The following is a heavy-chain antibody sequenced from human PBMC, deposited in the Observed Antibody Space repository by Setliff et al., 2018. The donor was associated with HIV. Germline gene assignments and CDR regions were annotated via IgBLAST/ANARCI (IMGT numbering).Heavy chain of an antibody. CDR3: AKGYCSGFYYWYFDL. Sequence: SETLSLTCTVSGGSISSYYWSWIRQPAGKGLEWIGRMYRSGSTNYNPSLKSRVTMSVDTSKNQFSLKLSSVTAADTAVYYCAKGYCSGFYYWYFDLWGRGTLVTVSS. J-gene: IGHJ2*01. D-gene: IGHD2-15*01. V-gene: IGHV4-4*07. CDR2: MYRSGST. CDR1: GGSISSYY.